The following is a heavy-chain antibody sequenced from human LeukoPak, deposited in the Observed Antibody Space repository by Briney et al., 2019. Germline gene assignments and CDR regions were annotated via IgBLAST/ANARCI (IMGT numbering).Heavy chain of an antibody. CDR3: ARRSGGNTSLAKRFDY. Sequence: PSEALSLTCTVSGGSISSTSFSWGWIRQPPGKGLEWIATLYYSGSTYYNPSLKSRVTISVDTSKNQFSLNLSSVTAADTAVYYCARRSGGNTSLAKRFDYWGQGTLVTVSS. CDR1: GGSISSTSFS. J-gene: IGHJ4*02. CDR2: LYYSGST. V-gene: IGHV4-39*01. D-gene: IGHD4-23*01.